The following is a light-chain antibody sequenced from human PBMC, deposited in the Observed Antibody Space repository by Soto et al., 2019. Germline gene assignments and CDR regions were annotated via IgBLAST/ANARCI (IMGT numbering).Light chain of an antibody. Sequence: ELVMTQSPATLSASPGERATLSCRASQSIITNVAWYQQKPGQAPRLLIYGASTRATGIPARFSGSGSGTEFTITISSLQSEDFAVYYCQHYNHWPMYTFGQGTKVEIK. J-gene: IGKJ2*01. CDR3: QHYNHWPMYT. V-gene: IGKV3-15*01. CDR1: QSIITN. CDR2: GAS.